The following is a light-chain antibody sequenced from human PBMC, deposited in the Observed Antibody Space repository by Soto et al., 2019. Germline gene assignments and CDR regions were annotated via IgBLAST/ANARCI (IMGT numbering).Light chain of an antibody. Sequence: EIVLTQSPGTLSLSPGERATLSCRASQSVSSSYLAWYQQKPGQAPRLLIYGASSRATGIPDRFSGSGSGTDILLTISRLEPEDCAVYYCHRFGSSPLLTFSPGTKVDVK. J-gene: IGKJ3*01. CDR2: GAS. CDR1: QSVSSSY. V-gene: IGKV3-20*01. CDR3: HRFGSSPLLT.